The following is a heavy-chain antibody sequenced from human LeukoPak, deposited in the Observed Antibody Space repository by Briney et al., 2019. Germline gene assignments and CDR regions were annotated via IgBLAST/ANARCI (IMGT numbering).Heavy chain of an antibody. V-gene: IGHV1-69*13. J-gene: IGHJ4*02. CDR3: ARHEPEEWSFDY. CDR1: GGTFSSYA. D-gene: IGHD3-3*01. CDR2: IIPIFGTA. Sequence: GASVKVSCKASGGTFSSYAISWVRQAPGQGLEWMGGIIPIFGTANYAQKFQGRVTITADESTSTAYMELSSLRSEDTAVYYCARHEPEEWSFDYWGQGTLVTVSS.